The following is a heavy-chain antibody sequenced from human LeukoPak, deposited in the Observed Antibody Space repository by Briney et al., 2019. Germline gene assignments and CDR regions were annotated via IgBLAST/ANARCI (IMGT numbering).Heavy chain of an antibody. D-gene: IGHD3-3*01. V-gene: IGHV1-69*01. CDR3: ARGLWSGYYMLHNWFDP. Sequence: SVKVSCKASGGTFSSYAISWMRQAPGQGLEWVGGIIPIFGTANYAQKFQGRVAITADESTSTAYMELSSLRSEDTAVYYCARGLWSGYYMLHNWFDPWGQGTLVTVSS. CDR1: GGTFSSYA. J-gene: IGHJ5*02. CDR2: IIPIFGTA.